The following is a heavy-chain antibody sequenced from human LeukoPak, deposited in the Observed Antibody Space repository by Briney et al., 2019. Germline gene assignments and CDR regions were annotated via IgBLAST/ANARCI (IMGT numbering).Heavy chain of an antibody. CDR1: GFTFDDYG. CDR2: INWNGGSI. Sequence: PGGSLRLSCAASGFTFDDYGMSWIRQGPGKGLEWVSGINWNGGSIGYADSVKGRFTISRDNAKNSLFLQMNSLRAEDTALYYCARGYCSGGSCWYFDHWGQGTLVTVSS. D-gene: IGHD2-15*01. V-gene: IGHV3-20*04. J-gene: IGHJ4*02. CDR3: ARGYCSGGSCWYFDH.